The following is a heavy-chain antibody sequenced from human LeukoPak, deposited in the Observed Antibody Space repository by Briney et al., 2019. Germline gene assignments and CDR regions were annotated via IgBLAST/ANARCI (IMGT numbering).Heavy chain of an antibody. D-gene: IGHD3-10*01. CDR3: ARQNAYYYHIDV. CDR1: GQSFSTGYY. Sequence: SETLSLTCVVAGQSFSTGYYWALIRQPPRQGLEWVGNIYHTGITYYNPSLKSRVTISLDKSRNQFSLNLNSVTASDTAMYYCARQNAYYYHIDVWGKGTTVTVSS. CDR2: IYHTGIT. J-gene: IGHJ6*03. V-gene: IGHV4-38-2*01.